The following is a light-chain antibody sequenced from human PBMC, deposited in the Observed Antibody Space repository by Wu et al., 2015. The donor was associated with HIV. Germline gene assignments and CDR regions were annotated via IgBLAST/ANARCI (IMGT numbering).Light chain of an antibody. CDR3: QQYNNWPPWT. J-gene: IGKJ1*01. CDR1: QSVNSN. V-gene: IGKV3-15*01. Sequence: EIVMTQSPATLSVSPGERATLSCRASQSVNSNLAWYQQKPGQAPRLLIYGAFTRATGVPARFSGSESGTEFTLTISSLQSEDFAVYYCQQYNNWPPWTFGQGTKVEIK. CDR2: GAF.